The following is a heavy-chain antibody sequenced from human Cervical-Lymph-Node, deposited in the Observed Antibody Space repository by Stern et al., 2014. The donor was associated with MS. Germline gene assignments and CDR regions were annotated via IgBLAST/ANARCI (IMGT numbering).Heavy chain of an antibody. Sequence: EVQLVESGGGLVQPGGSLRLSCAASGFTFSDFAMHWIRQTPGKGLEFISTINRNGDETYYTKSVRGRFTISRDNSKNTLYLQMGSLTTEDTAVYYCAKEHSPFSQIDYWGQGTLVTVSS. V-gene: IGHV3-64*01. D-gene: IGHD1-26*01. CDR2: INRNGDET. CDR1: GFTFSDFA. J-gene: IGHJ4*02. CDR3: AKEHSPFSQIDY.